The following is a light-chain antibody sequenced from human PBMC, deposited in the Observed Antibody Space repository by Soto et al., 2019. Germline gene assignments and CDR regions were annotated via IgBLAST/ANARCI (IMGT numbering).Light chain of an antibody. CDR3: QQYNNWPPTWT. CDR1: QSVSSN. Sequence: LMTQSQATLSVSPGQSPTLSCRASQSVSSNLAWYQQKPGTAPTLLXHAVSTRATGIPARFSGSGSSKEFTLNINSLQSEDFAVYYCQQYNNWPPTWTFGQGTKVDIK. V-gene: IGKV3-15*01. CDR2: AVS. J-gene: IGKJ1*01.